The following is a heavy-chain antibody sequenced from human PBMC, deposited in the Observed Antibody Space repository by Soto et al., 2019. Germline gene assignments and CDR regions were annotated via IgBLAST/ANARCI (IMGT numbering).Heavy chain of an antibody. V-gene: IGHV1-46*01. CDR2: INPSGGST. J-gene: IGHJ5*02. D-gene: IGHD2-15*01. CDR1: GYTFTSYY. CDR3: ARDHCSGGSCYPSRLPFDP. Sequence: ASVKVSCKASGYTFTSYYMHWVRQAPGQGLEWMGIINPSGGSTSYAQKFQGRVTMTRDTSTSTVYMELSSLRSEDTAVYYCARDHCSGGSCYPSRLPFDPWGQGTLVTSPQ.